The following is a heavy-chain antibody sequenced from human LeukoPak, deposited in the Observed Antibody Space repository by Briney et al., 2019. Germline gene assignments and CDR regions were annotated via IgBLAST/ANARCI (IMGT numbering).Heavy chain of an antibody. J-gene: IGHJ4*02. CDR1: GFTFSSYG. Sequence: GGSLRLSCAASGFTFSSYGMHWVRQAPGKGLEWVAVISYDGSNKYYADSVKGRFTISRDNSKNTLYLQMNSLRAEDTAVYYCAKDSRSLRYFDWSDCWGQGTLVTVSS. D-gene: IGHD3-9*01. CDR2: ISYDGSNK. CDR3: AKDSRSLRYFDWSDC. V-gene: IGHV3-30*18.